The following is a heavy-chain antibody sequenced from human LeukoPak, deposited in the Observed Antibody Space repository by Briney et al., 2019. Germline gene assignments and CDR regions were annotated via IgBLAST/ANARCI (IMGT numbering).Heavy chain of an antibody. CDR2: IYYSGST. CDR3: ARGPGGAVVVPAAILFVH. J-gene: IGHJ4*02. CDR1: GGSISSGDYY. D-gene: IGHD2-2*01. V-gene: IGHV4-30-4*08. Sequence: SRTLSLTCTVSGGSISSGDYYWSWIRQPPGKVLEWIGYIYYSGSTYYNPSLKSRVTISEDTSKNQFSLKLSSVTAADTAVYYCARGPGGAVVVPAAILFVHWGQGTLVTVSS.